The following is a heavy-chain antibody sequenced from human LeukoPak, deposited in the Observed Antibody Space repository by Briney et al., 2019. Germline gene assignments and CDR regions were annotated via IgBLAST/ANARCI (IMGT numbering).Heavy chain of an antibody. Sequence: PGGSLTLSCAASAFTISSNYMSWLRQAPGKGREWVTVIYSGGSKYYADSVKGRFTISRDNSKDTLYLQMNSLRAEDTAVYYCAREGDCSGGSCYQRYWGQGTLVTVSS. CDR1: AFTISSNY. J-gene: IGHJ4*02. CDR3: AREGDCSGGSCYQRY. V-gene: IGHV3-53*01. D-gene: IGHD2-15*01. CDR2: IYSGGSK.